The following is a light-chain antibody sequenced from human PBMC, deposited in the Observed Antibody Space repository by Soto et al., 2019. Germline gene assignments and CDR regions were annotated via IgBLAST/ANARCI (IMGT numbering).Light chain of an antibody. CDR3: QQYDSYSPLT. Sequence: DIQMTQSDSTLSASVGDRVTITCGASQSISSWLAWYQQKPGKAPKLLIYKASGLESGVPSRFSGSGSGTDFTLTISSLQPDDFATYYCQQYDSYSPLTFGGGTNVDIK. CDR1: QSISSW. J-gene: IGKJ4*01. V-gene: IGKV1-5*03. CDR2: KAS.